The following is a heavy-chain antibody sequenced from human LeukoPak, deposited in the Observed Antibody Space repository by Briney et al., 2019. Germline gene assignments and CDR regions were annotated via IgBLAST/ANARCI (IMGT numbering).Heavy chain of an antibody. V-gene: IGHV3-7*01. J-gene: IGHJ4*02. Sequence: GGSLRLCCASSGFTFSCYWMSWVRQAPGKGLGGVSKIKQEGSEKYYVDSVKGRFTISRDNAKNSLYLQMNSLRAEDTAVYYWARERYGEGLDYWGQGTLVTVSS. CDR3: ARERYGEGLDY. CDR2: IKQEGSEK. CDR1: GFTFSCYW. D-gene: IGHD4-17*01.